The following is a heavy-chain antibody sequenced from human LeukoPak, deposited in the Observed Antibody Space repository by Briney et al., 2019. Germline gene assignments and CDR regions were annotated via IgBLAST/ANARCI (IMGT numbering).Heavy chain of an antibody. CDR2: IYYSGST. J-gene: IGHJ4*02. CDR1: GGSISSSSYY. CDR3: ARDGAEYSNLFDY. Sequence: SETLSLTCTVSGGSISSSSYYWGWIRQPPGKGLEWIGSIYYSGSTYYNPSLKSRVTISVDTSKNRFSLKLSSVTAADTAVYYCARDGAEYSNLFDYWGQGTLVTVSS. D-gene: IGHD4-11*01. V-gene: IGHV4-39*07.